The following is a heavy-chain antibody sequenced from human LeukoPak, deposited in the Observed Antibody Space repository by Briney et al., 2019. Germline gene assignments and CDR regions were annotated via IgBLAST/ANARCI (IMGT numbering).Heavy chain of an antibody. Sequence: ASVKVSCKASGYTFTGYYMHWVRQAPGQGLEWMGWINPNSGGTNYAQKFQGRVTMTRDTSISTAYMELSRLRSDDTAVHYCARDRYPGRSWYSTNWFDPWGQGTLVTVSS. D-gene: IGHD6-13*01. V-gene: IGHV1-2*02. CDR2: INPNSGGT. CDR1: GYTFTGYY. J-gene: IGHJ5*02. CDR3: ARDRYPGRSWYSTNWFDP.